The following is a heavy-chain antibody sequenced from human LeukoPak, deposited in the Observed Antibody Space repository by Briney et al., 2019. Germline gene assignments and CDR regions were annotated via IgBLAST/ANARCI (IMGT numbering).Heavy chain of an antibody. CDR3: ARDYYDSSGYYSDQNFDY. Sequence: ASVKVSCKASGYTFTGYYMHWARRAPGQGLEWMGWINPNSGGTNYAQKFQGRVTMSRDTSISTAYMELSRLRSDDTAVYYCARDYYDSSGYYSDQNFDYWGQGTLVTVSS. V-gene: IGHV1-2*02. D-gene: IGHD3-22*01. CDR1: GYTFTGYY. J-gene: IGHJ4*02. CDR2: INPNSGGT.